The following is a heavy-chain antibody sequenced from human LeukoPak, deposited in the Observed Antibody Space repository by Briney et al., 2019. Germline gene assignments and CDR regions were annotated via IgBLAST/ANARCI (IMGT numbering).Heavy chain of an antibody. CDR2: IKQDGSEK. J-gene: IGHJ4*02. CDR1: GFTFSNYW. CDR3: ARDKIVGATLLDY. Sequence: GETLRLSCAASGFTFSNYWMSWVRQAPGKGLEWVANIKQDGSEKYYVDSVKGRFTISRNNAKNLLYLRMDSLRAEDAAVYYCARDKIVGATLLDYWGQGTLVTVSS. D-gene: IGHD1-26*01. V-gene: IGHV3-7*01.